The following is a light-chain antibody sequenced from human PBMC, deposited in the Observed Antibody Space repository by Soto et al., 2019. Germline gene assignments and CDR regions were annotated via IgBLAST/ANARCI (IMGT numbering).Light chain of an antibody. CDR3: SSYTTRNTEV. Sequence: QSALTQPASVSGSPGQSISISCIGTSSDVGAFNYVSWYQHHPGKAPQLIIYDVTSRPSGVSNRFSASKSGNTASLTISGLQAEDEADYYCSSYTTRNTEVFGTGTKAPS. CDR1: SSDVGAFNY. J-gene: IGLJ1*01. V-gene: IGLV2-14*03. CDR2: DVT.